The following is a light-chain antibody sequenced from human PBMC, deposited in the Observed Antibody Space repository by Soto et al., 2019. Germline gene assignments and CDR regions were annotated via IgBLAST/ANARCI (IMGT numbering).Light chain of an antibody. CDR2: XAX. CDR3: HQYNSYSSLT. J-gene: IGKJ4*01. CDR1: QSVRSW. Sequence: DIQMTQSPATLSASVGDRVTITCRASQSVRSWLAWYQQKPGTAPKLXISXAXPLESGVTQSSRGSGYGTEFTLTISSLKSDDFATYYCHQYNSYSSLTSGGGT. V-gene: IGKV1-5*01.